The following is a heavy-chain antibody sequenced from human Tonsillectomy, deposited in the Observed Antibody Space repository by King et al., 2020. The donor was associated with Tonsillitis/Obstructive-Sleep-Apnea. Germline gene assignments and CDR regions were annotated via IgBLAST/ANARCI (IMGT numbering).Heavy chain of an antibody. CDR1: GFTFRSYG. V-gene: IGHV3-33*01. CDR3: ARDGRGRGMDV. CDR2: IRYDASNK. J-gene: IGHJ6*02. Sequence: VQLVESGGGVVQPGRSLRLSCAASGFTFRSYGMHWVRQAPGKGLEWVAVIRYDASNKYDADSVKGRFTISRDNSKNTLYLEMNSLRAEDTGLYYCARDGRGRGMDVWGQGTAVTVSS. D-gene: IGHD2-15*01.